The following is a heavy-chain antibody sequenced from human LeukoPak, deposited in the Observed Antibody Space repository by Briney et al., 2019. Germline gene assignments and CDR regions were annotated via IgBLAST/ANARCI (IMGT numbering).Heavy chain of an antibody. CDR3: AKKSLGISGRYYLDD. CDR2: ISGSGGNT. D-gene: IGHD1-26*01. Sequence: GGSLRLSCAASGFTFSTYAMSWVRQAPGKGLEWVSAISGSGGNTYYADYVKGRFTISRDNSKNTLYLQMNSLRAEDTAVYYCAKKSLGISGRYYLDDWGQGTLVTVS. V-gene: IGHV3-23*01. J-gene: IGHJ4*02. CDR1: GFTFSTYA.